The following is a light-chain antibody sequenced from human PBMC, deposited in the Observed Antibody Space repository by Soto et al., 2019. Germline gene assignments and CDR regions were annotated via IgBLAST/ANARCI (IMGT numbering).Light chain of an antibody. CDR1: QSVSNY. J-gene: IGKJ1*01. CDR2: GAS. V-gene: IGKV3-20*01. CDR3: QQYGDSPRT. Sequence: EIVLTQSPGTLSLSPGERATLSCRASQSVSNYLAWYQQKPGQAPRLLIYGASSRATGIPDRFSGGGSGTDFSLTISSLEPEDLAVYYCQQYGDSPRTFGQGTKVEIK.